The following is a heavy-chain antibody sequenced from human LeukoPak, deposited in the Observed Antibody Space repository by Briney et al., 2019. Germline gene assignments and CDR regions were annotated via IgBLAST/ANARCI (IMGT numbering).Heavy chain of an antibody. D-gene: IGHD3-3*01. J-gene: IGHJ4*02. V-gene: IGHV3-23*01. CDR3: ARGFDYDFWSGYPIVFDY. CDR1: GFTFSSYA. CDR2: ISGSGGST. Sequence: GGSLRLSCAASGFTFSSYAMSWVRQAPGKGLEWVSAISGSGGSTYYADSVKGRFTISRDNSKNTLYLQMNSLRAEDTAVYYCARGFDYDFWSGYPIVFDYWGQGTLVTVSS.